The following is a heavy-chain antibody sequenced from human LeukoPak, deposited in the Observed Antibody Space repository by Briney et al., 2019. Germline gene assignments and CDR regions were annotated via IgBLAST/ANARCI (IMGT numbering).Heavy chain of an antibody. J-gene: IGHJ6*03. V-gene: IGHV1-2*02. Sequence: ASVKVSCKASGYTFTGYYMHWVRQAPGPGLEWMGWINPNNGDTHYAQKFQGTVTMTRDTSISTAYMELSSLRSDDTAVYYCARGVAGVYFYYYMDVWGKGTTVTVSS. D-gene: IGHD1-14*01. CDR3: ARGVAGVYFYYYMDV. CDR1: GYTFTGYY. CDR2: INPNNGDT.